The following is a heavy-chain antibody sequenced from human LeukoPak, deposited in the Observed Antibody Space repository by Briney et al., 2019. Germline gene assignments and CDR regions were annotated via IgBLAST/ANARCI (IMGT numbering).Heavy chain of an antibody. CDR2: IYTSGST. CDR3: ARSGTYYYYYYMDV. V-gene: IGHV4-4*09. CDR1: GGSISSYY. Sequence: SETLFLTCTVSGGSISSYYWSWIRQPPGKGLEWIGYIYTSGSTNYNPSLKSRVTISVDTSKNQFSLKLSSVTAADTAVYYCARSGTYYYYYYMDVWGKGTTVTVSS. J-gene: IGHJ6*03. D-gene: IGHD1-1*01.